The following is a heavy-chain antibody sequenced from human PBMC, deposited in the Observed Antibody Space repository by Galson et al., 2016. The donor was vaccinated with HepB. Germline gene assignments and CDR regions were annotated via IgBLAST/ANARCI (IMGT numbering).Heavy chain of an antibody. CDR1: VFTFSIYS. V-gene: IGHV3-21*01. J-gene: IGHJ4*02. Sequence: SLRLSCAASVFTFSIYSMNWVRQAPGKGLEWVSSISSNSNYMYYADSVKGRFTISRDNAKNSLYLQMNSLRAEDTAIYYCAKVPPDYGDAGWGQGTLVTVSS. CDR2: ISSNSNYM. D-gene: IGHD4-17*01. CDR3: AKVPPDYGDAG.